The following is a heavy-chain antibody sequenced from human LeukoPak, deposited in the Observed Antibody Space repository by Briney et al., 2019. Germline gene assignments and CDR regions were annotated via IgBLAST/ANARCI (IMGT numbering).Heavy chain of an antibody. CDR3: ARLGYNYGFDP. V-gene: IGHV4-59*08. D-gene: IGHD5-18*01. J-gene: IGHJ5*02. CDR1: GGSITSFY. CDR2: IYQSGTT. Sequence: SETLSLTCAVSGGSITSFYWSWIRQPPGKGLEYIGHIYQSGTTNYNPSLRSRVTLSIDTSKNQFSLRLTSLTAADTAVYFCARLGYNYGFDPWGQGTLVTVSS.